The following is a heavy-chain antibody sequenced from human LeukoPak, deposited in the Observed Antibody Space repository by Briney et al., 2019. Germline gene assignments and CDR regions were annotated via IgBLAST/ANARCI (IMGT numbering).Heavy chain of an antibody. V-gene: IGHV3-23*01. CDR3: AKATLTYYDSSGYIS. CDR1: GFTFRDYA. D-gene: IGHD3-22*01. Sequence: GGSLRLSCAASGFTFRDYAMSWVRQAPGKGLEWVSAISGSGGSTYYADSVKGRFTISRDNSKNTLYLQMNSLRAEDTAVYYCAKATLTYYDSSGYISWGQGTLVTVSS. CDR2: ISGSGGST. J-gene: IGHJ5*02.